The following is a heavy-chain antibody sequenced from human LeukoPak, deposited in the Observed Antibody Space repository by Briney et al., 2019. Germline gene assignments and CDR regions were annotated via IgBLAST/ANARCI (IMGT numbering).Heavy chain of an antibody. Sequence: ASVKVSCKASGYTFISFGFSWVRQAPGQGLEWMGWISGYNGSTKYAQNLQGRVTMTTDTSTSTAYMELRSLRSDDTAIYYCVRDCSTPSSIFSDYWGQGTLVTVSS. D-gene: IGHD2-2*01. CDR3: VRDCSTPSSIFSDY. J-gene: IGHJ4*02. CDR1: GYTFISFG. CDR2: ISGYNGST. V-gene: IGHV1-18*01.